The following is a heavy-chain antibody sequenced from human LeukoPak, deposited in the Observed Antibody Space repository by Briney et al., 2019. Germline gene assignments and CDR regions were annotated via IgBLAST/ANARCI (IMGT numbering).Heavy chain of an antibody. CDR1: GFTFSSYA. CDR2: ISYDGTNK. CDR3: ARSAGGVIVAITPALSRTRPPYYYYYMDV. D-gene: IGHD3-16*02. Sequence: GRSLRLSCAASGFTFSSYAMHWVRQAPGKGLEWVAVISYDGTNKHYADSVKGRFTISRDNSKNTLFLQMNSLRAEDTAVYYCARSAGGVIVAITPALSRTRPPYYYYYMDVWGRGTTVTVSS. V-gene: IGHV3-30-3*01. J-gene: IGHJ6*03.